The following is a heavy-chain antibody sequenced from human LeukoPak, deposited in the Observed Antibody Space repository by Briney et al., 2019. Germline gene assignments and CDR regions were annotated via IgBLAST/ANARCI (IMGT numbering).Heavy chain of an antibody. V-gene: IGHV1-18*01. D-gene: IGHD6-13*01. J-gene: IGHJ3*02. CDR2: ISAYNGNT. CDR3: ARALAAAGLDAFDI. CDR1: GYTFTSYG. Sequence: GASVKVSCKASGYTFTSYGISWVRQAPGQGLEWMGWISAYNGNTNYAQKLQGRVTMTTDTSTSTAYTELRSLRSDDTAVYYCARALAAAGLDAFDIWGQGTMVTVSS.